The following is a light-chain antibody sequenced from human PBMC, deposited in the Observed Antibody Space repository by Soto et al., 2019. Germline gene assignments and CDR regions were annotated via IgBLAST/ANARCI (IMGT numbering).Light chain of an antibody. Sequence: DIVMTQSPLSLPVAPGEPASISCRSSQSLLHSNGYNYLDWYLQKPGQSPQLLIYLGSNRSSGVPDRFSGSGSGTDFELKISRGEAEDVLVYYCMQALQTPWTFGQGTKVEIK. CDR1: QSLLHSNGYNY. CDR3: MQALQTPWT. CDR2: LGS. J-gene: IGKJ1*01. V-gene: IGKV2-28*01.